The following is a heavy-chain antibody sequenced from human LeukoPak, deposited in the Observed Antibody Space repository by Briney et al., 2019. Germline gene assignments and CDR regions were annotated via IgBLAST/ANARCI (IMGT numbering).Heavy chain of an antibody. D-gene: IGHD4-17*01. Sequence: NPSGTLSLTCGVSDDDIRMYNWWSWVRQSPGKGLEWIGEMSHGGYSNHNPSLKSRASISIDTSGSAVSLTLTSVTAADTAVYFCATRNADSFYFDYWGRGTLVTVSS. CDR1: DDDIRMYNW. CDR2: MSHGGYS. V-gene: IGHV4-4*02. J-gene: IGHJ4*02. CDR3: ATRNADSFYFDY.